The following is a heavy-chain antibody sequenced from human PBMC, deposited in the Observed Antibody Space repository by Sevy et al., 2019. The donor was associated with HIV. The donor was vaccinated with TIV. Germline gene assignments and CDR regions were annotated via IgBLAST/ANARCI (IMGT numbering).Heavy chain of an antibody. CDR3: ARGASLYSSSIIEYDY. J-gene: IGHJ4*02. D-gene: IGHD6-6*01. CDR1: GYTFTFYD. V-gene: IGHV1-8*01. CDR2: MNPNSGNT. Sequence: ASVKVSCKASGYTFTFYDINWVRQATGQGLEWVGWMNPNSGNTGYAQKFQGRVTMTRNTSISTAYMELCSLRSEDTAVFYCARGASLYSSSIIEYDYWGQGTLVTVSS.